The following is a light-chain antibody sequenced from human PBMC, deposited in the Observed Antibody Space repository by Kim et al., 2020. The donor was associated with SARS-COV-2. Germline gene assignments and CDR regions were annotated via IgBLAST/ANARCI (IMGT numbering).Light chain of an antibody. J-gene: IGKJ4*01. CDR2: DAS. V-gene: IGKV1-33*01. CDR1: QDIRKS. Sequence: DTQLTQSPSSLSAYVGDRVTITCQASQDIRKSLNWFQQKPGKAPKLLIYDASNLETGVPSRFSGSGSETDFTFTINNLRPEDTAMYYCHQYNYLPLTFGGGTKVDIK. CDR3: HQYNYLPLT.